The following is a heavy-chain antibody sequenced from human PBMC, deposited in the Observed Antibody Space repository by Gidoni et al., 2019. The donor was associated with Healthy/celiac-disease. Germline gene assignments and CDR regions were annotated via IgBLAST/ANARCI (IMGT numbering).Heavy chain of an antibody. J-gene: IGHJ5*02. V-gene: IGHV4-61*01. CDR1: GGSVSSGSYY. CDR3: AGSSYYYGLGREP. CDR2: IYYSGST. Sequence: QVQLQESGPGLVKPSETLSLTCTVSGGSVSSGSYYWSWIRQPPGKGLEWIGYIYYSGSTNYNPSLKSRVTISVDTSKNQFSLKLSSVTAADTAVYYCAGSSYYYGLGREPWGQGTLVTVSS. D-gene: IGHD3-10*01.